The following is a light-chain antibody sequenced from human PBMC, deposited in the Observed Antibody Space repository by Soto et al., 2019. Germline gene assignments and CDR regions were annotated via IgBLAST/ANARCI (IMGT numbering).Light chain of an antibody. CDR1: PSVSSSY. CDR3: QQYGSSPGTLT. CDR2: GAS. V-gene: IGKV3-20*01. Sequence: EIVLTQSPGTLSLSPGERATLSCRASPSVSSSYLAWYQQKPGQAPRLLIYGASSRATGIPDRFSGSGSGTDFTLTISRLEPEDFAVYYCQQYGSSPGTLTFGGGTKVEIK. J-gene: IGKJ4*01.